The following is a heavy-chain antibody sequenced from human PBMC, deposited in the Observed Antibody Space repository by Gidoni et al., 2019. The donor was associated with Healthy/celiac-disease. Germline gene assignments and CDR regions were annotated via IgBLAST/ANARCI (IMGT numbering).Heavy chain of an antibody. CDR2: ISYDGSNK. D-gene: IGHD3-3*01. J-gene: IGHJ1*01. Sequence: LEWVAVISYDGSNKYYADSVKGRFTISRDNSKNTLYLQMNSLRAEDTAVYYCAKDTYYDWGQGTLVTVSS. CDR3: AKDTYYD. V-gene: IGHV3-30*18.